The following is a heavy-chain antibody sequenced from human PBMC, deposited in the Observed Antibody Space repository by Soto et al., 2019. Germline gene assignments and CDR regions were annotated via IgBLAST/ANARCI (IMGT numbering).Heavy chain of an antibody. CDR3: AGQTYNWNYVGVFDY. CDR1: GGSISSYY. J-gene: IGHJ4*02. CDR2: IYYSGST. D-gene: IGHD1-7*01. Sequence: SETLSLTCTVSGGSISSYYWSWIRQPPGKGLEWIGYIYYSGSTNYNPSLKSRVTISVDTSKNQFSLKLSSVTAADTAVYYCAGQTYNWNYVGVFDYWGQGTLVTVSS. V-gene: IGHV4-59*08.